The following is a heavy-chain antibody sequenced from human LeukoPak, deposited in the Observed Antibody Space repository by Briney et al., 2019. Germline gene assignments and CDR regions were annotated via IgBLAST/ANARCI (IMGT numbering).Heavy chain of an antibody. CDR2: ISGSGGST. CDR3: AREDYGDKGALDI. V-gene: IGHV3-23*01. J-gene: IGHJ3*02. Sequence: GGSLRLSCAASGVSFSSYAMSWVRQAPGRGLEWVSAISGSGGSTYYADSVKGRFTISRDNAENSLYLQMISLRAEDTAVYYCAREDYGDKGALDIWGQGTMVTVSS. D-gene: IGHD4-17*01. CDR1: GVSFSSYA.